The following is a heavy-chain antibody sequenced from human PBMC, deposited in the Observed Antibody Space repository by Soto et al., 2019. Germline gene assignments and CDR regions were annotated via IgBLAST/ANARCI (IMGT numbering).Heavy chain of an antibody. CDR1: GASISSYY. D-gene: IGHD2-15*01. CDR2: IYYSGST. J-gene: IGHJ3*02. Sequence: SEILSLTCTVSGASISSYYWSWIRQPPGKGLEWIGYIYYSGSTNYNPSLKSRVTISVDTSKNQFSLKLSSVTAADTAVYYCARESDCSGGSCYSAFDIWGQGTMVPVSS. V-gene: IGHV4-59*01. CDR3: ARESDCSGGSCYSAFDI.